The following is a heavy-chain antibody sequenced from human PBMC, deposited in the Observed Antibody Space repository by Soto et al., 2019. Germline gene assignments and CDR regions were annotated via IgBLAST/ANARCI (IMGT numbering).Heavy chain of an antibody. J-gene: IGHJ6*03. V-gene: IGHV4-39*01. Sequence: SETLSLTCIVSGGSVSSSDYYWAWIRQPPGEGLEWIGAIYYGGSTYYNPSLKSRVTISVDTSKKQFSLGLSSVTAADTAVYYCARIAARPRGYDYYYNYMDVWGKGTTVTVSS. CDR1: GGSVSSSDYY. CDR3: ARIAARPRGYDYYYNYMDV. D-gene: IGHD6-13*01. CDR2: IYYGGST.